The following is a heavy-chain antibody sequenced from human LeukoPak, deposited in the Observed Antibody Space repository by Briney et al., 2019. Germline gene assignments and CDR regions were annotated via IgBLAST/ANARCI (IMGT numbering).Heavy chain of an antibody. J-gene: IGHJ5*02. CDR1: GFTFSIYG. V-gene: IGHV3-23*01. CDR2: MSGSGGST. CDR3: ARGGEQQLVRGWFDP. Sequence: GGTLRLSCAASGFTFSIYGMSWVRQAPGRGLEWVSAMSGSGGSTYYADSVKGRFAISRDNSKNTLYLQMNSLRAEDTAVYSCARGGEQQLVRGWFDPWGQGTLVTVSS. D-gene: IGHD6-13*01.